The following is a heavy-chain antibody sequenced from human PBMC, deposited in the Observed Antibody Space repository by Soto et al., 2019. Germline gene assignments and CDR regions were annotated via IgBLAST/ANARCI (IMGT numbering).Heavy chain of an antibody. Sequence: KPSETLSLTCTVSGGSISSYYWNWIRQPPGKRLEWIGYIYYSGSTIYNPSLKSRVTISVDTSKNQFSLKLSSVTAADTAVYYCARGDLGGPWGQGTLVTVSS. CDR1: GGSISSYY. CDR3: ARGDLGGP. J-gene: IGHJ5*02. D-gene: IGHD3-3*01. CDR2: IYYSGST. V-gene: IGHV4-59*01.